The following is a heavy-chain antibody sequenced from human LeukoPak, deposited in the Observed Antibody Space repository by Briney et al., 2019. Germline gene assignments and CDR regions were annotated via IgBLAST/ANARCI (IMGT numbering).Heavy chain of an antibody. J-gene: IGHJ4*02. CDR2: INPNSGGT. Sequence: ASVKVSCKASGYTFTSYDINWVRQAPGQGLEWMGWINPNSGGTNYAQKFQGRVTMTRDTSISTAYMEPSRLRSDDTAVYYCARSVTIVVVPAAAHFDYWGQGTLVTVSS. D-gene: IGHD2-2*01. CDR3: ARSVTIVVVPAAAHFDY. CDR1: GYTFTSYD. V-gene: IGHV1-2*02.